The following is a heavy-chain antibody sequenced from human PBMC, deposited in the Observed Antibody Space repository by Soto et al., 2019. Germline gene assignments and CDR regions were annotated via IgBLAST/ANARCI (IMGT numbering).Heavy chain of an antibody. D-gene: IGHD1-7*01. CDR2: INAGNGNT. CDR3: ARADWDHGTAFIDY. Sequence: ASVKVSCKASGYTFTSYAMHWVRQAPGQRLEWMGWINAGNGNTKYSQKFQGRVTITRDTSASTAYMKLSSLRSEDTAVYYCARADWDHGTAFIDYWGQGTLVTVSS. CDR1: GYTFTSYA. V-gene: IGHV1-3*01. J-gene: IGHJ4*02.